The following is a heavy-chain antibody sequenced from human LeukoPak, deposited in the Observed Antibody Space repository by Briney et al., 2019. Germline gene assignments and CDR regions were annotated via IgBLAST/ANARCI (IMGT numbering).Heavy chain of an antibody. Sequence: GASVKVSCKESGYTFTSNYMDWVRQAPGQGLEWMGVSNPSGGRTSYAQKFQGRVTMTRDMSTSTVYMELSSLRSEDTAVYYCARDPKDDSSGYYYFDYWGQGTLVTVSS. V-gene: IGHV1-46*01. CDR3: ARDPKDDSSGYYYFDY. J-gene: IGHJ4*02. CDR1: GYTFTSNY. CDR2: SNPSGGRT. D-gene: IGHD3-22*01.